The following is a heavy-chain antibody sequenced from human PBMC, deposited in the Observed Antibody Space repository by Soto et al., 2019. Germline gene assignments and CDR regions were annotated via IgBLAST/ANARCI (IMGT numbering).Heavy chain of an antibody. J-gene: IGHJ6*02. Sequence: PGESLKISCKGSGYSFTTYWIGWVRQLPGQGLEWMGVMFPGDSDTRYSPSFQGQVTMSADPSTNTDYLEWSSLKAADSAMYYCARVPHSSLGTMDVWGQGTTVTVSS. V-gene: IGHV5-51*01. CDR3: ARVPHSSLGTMDV. CDR1: GYSFTTYW. CDR2: MFPGDSDT. D-gene: IGHD6-19*01.